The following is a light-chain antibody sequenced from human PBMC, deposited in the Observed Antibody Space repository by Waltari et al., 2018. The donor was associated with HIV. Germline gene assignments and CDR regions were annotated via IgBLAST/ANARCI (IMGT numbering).Light chain of an antibody. CDR3: SSYTSSSTPWV. J-gene: IGLJ3*02. CDR2: EVS. Sequence: QSALTQPASVSGSPGPSITTSCTGTSSAVGGYNYVSWYHKHPGKAPKLMIYEVSNRPSGVSKRFSGSKSGNTASLTISGLQAEDEADYYCSSYTSSSTPWVFGGGTKLTVL. V-gene: IGLV2-14*01. CDR1: SSAVGGYNY.